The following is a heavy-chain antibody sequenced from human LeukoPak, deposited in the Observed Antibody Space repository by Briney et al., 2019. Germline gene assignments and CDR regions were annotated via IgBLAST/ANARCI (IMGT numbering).Heavy chain of an antibody. J-gene: IGHJ4*02. CDR2: IKGDGSEK. CDR3: ARGGFGYVYFDY. D-gene: IGHD2-8*01. Sequence: GGTLRLSCAASGFAFSAYWMSWVRQAPGKGLEWVAHIKGDGSEKHSVYSVKGRFTISRDNAKSSLYLEMNSLRAEDTALYFCARGGFGYVYFDYWGQGSLVTVSS. V-gene: IGHV3-7*01. CDR1: GFAFSAYW.